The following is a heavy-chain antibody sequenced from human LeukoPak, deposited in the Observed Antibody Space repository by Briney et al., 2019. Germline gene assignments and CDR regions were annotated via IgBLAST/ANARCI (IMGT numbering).Heavy chain of an antibody. V-gene: IGHV4-59*01. D-gene: IGHD6-19*01. CDR1: GGSISSYY. CDR2: LYNSGST. Sequence: SETLSLTCSVFGGSISSYYWSWIRQPPGNGLEWIGYLYNSGSTKYNPSLKSRITISVDTSKNQFSLKLASVTAADTAVYYCARLSNGWWVDYWGQGTLVTVSS. J-gene: IGHJ4*02. CDR3: ARLSNGWWVDY.